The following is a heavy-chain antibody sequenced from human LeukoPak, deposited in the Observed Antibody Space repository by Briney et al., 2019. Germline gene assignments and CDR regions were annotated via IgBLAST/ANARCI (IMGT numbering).Heavy chain of an antibody. V-gene: IGHV4-4*07. D-gene: IGHD1-26*01. Sequence: SETLSLTCTVSGGSISSYYWSWIRQPAGKGLEWIGRIYTSGSTNYNASLKSRVSMSVDTSKNQSSMKLSSVTAADTAVFYCARENSGSYREFDYWGQGTLVTVSS. J-gene: IGHJ4*02. CDR3: ARENSGSYREFDY. CDR2: IYTSGST. CDR1: GGSISSYY.